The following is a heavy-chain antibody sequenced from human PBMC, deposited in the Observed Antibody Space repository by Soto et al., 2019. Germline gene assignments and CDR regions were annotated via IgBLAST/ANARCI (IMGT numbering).Heavy chain of an antibody. J-gene: IGHJ4*02. Sequence: PGGSLRLSCAASGFTFSSYGMHWVRQAPGKGLEWVAVIWYDGSNKYYADSVKGRFTIFRDNSKNTLYLQMNSLRAEDTAVYYCARDPYPYCTNCPNGENPDYWGQGTLVTVSS. V-gene: IGHV3-33*01. D-gene: IGHD2-8*01. CDR1: GFTFSSYG. CDR2: IWYDGSNK. CDR3: ARDPYPYCTNCPNGENPDY.